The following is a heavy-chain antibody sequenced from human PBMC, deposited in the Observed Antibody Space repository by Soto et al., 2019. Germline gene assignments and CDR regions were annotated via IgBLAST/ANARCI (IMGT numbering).Heavy chain of an antibody. D-gene: IGHD3-10*01. CDR1: GGSISSGGYY. J-gene: IGHJ5*02. Sequence: SETLSLTCTVSGGSISSGGYYWSWIRQHPGKGLEWIGNIYYSGTTYSNPSLKSRVNTSVDTSKNQFSLKLSSVTAADTAVYYCARVPPGASWFDPWGQGTLVTVSS. CDR3: ARVPPGASWFDP. CDR2: IYYSGTT. V-gene: IGHV4-31*03.